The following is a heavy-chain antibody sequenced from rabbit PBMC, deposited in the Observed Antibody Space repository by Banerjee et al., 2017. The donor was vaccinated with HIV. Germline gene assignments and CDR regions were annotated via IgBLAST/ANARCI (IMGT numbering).Heavy chain of an antibody. D-gene: IGHD1-1*01. CDR2: IYAGSRGST. J-gene: IGHJ4*01. CDR3: VRSSSGHVINL. CDR1: GFSFSSSYY. Sequence: QEQLVESGGGLVQPEGSLTLTCTASGFSFSSSYYMCWVRQAPGKGLEWIACIYAGSRGSTYYATWVNGRFTIANNNAQNTLYLQLNSLTAADTATYFCVRSSSGHVINLWGPGTLVTVS. V-gene: IGHV1S45*01.